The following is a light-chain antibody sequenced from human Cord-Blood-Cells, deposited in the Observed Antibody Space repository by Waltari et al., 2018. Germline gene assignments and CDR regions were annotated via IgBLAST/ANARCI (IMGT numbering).Light chain of an antibody. CDR3: QQSYSTLDS. CDR1: QSISSY. J-gene: IGKJ2*03. Sequence: DIQMPPSPSSLPASVGDRVSITCRASQSISSYLNWYQQKPGKAPKLLIYAASSLESAVPSRFSGSGSGTDFTLTISSLQPEDFATYYCQQSYSTLDSFGQGTKLEIK. CDR2: AAS. V-gene: IGKV1-39*01.